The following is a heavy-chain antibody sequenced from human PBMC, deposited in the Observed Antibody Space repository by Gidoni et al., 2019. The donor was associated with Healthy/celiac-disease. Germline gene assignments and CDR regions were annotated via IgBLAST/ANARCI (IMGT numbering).Heavy chain of an antibody. Sequence: QAPLQESGSGPVRHSHTLSPTRTVSGVAISSGGYYRSWSRQHPGKGLEWIGYIVCSEATYYNPSLKSRVTKSVGTSRHQFSMKLGSVTAASTAVYCCARPAAWIDCSGGSCYSGAFDIWGQGTMVTVSS. CDR3: ARPAAWIDCSGGSCYSGAFDI. D-gene: IGHD2-15*01. CDR1: GVAISSGGYY. V-gene: IGHV4-31*03. CDR2: IVCSEAT. J-gene: IGHJ3*02.